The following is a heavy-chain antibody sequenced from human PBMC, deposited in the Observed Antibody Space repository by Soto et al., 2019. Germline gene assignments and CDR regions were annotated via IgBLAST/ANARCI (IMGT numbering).Heavy chain of an antibody. Sequence: ASVKVSCKASGYTFTSYAMHWVRQAPGQRLEWMGWINAGSGNTKYSQKFQGRVTITRDTSASTAYMDLGSLRSEDTAVYYCAVVDNYVTPTLQDGWGQGTKVTVSS. V-gene: IGHV1-3*01. J-gene: IGHJ6*02. D-gene: IGHD3-16*01. CDR3: AVVDNYVTPTLQDG. CDR1: GYTFTSYA. CDR2: INAGSGNT.